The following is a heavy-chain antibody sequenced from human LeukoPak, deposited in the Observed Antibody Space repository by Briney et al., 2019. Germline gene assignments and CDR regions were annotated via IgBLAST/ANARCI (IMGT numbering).Heavy chain of an antibody. CDR2: ISTYKSHT. V-gene: IGHV1-18*04. CDR3: AREDNDDYYYYGMDV. J-gene: IGHJ6*02. Sequence: ASVNVSCKASGYTFTGYYMHWVRQAPGQGLEWMGWISTYKSHTNYAQKFQGRVTMITDTSTNTAYMELRSLRSDDTAVYYCAREDNDDYYYYGMDVWGQGTAVTVSS. D-gene: IGHD1-1*01. CDR1: GYTFTGYY.